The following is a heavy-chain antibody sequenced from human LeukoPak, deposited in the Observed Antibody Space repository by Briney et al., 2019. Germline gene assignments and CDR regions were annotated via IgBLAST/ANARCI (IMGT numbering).Heavy chain of an antibody. CDR1: GFPFSNYA. D-gene: IGHD1-26*01. Sequence: NPGGSLRLSCVASGFPFSNYAMHWVRQAPGKGLEWVSSISSSSDYIYYADSLKGRFTISRDNAKNSLYLQVNSLRAEDTAVYYCAREEGGAGLYGFDIWGQGTMVTVSS. V-gene: IGHV3-21*01. CDR2: ISSSSDYI. J-gene: IGHJ3*02. CDR3: AREEGGAGLYGFDI.